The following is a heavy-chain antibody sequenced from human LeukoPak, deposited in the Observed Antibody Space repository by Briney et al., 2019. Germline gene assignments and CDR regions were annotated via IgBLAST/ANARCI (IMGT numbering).Heavy chain of an antibody. J-gene: IGHJ4*02. D-gene: IGHD3-10*01. CDR2: ISTSSSHM. Sequence: GGSLRLSCAASGFTFKIYSMNWVRQAPGKGLEWVSSISTSSSHMYYADSVEGRFTISGDNAKNSLYLQMNTLRAEDTAVYYCARDDTSAHFFDYWGQGTLVTASS. CDR3: ARDDTSAHFFDY. V-gene: IGHV3-21*01. CDR1: GFTFKIYS.